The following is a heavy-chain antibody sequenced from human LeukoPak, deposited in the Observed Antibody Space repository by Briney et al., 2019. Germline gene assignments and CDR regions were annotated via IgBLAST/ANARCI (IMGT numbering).Heavy chain of an antibody. CDR2: IYHSGST. D-gene: IGHD3-10*01. CDR3: ARVGFAEATFAFDI. J-gene: IGHJ3*02. Sequence: SETLSLTCTVSGGSVTSGGHYWSWIRQYPGRGLDWLGNIYHSGSTYYNPSLKSRVTISVDTSTNQFSPKLSSVSATDTAVYYCARVGFAEATFAFDIWGQGTLVTVSS. CDR1: GGSVTSGGHY. V-gene: IGHV4-31*03.